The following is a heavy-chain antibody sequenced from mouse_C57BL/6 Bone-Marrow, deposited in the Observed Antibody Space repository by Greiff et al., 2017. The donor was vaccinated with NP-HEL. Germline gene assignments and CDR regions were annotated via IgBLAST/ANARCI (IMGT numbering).Heavy chain of an antibody. J-gene: IGHJ4*01. CDR3: ARYTLITTVRYYAMDY. D-gene: IGHD1-1*01. V-gene: IGHV1-63*01. CDR2: IYPGGGYT. Sequence: QVQLQQSGAELVRPGTSVKMSCKASGYTFTNYWIGWAKQRPGHGLEWIGDIYPGGGYTNYNEKFKGKATLTADKSSSTAYMQFSSLTSEDSDIYYCARYTLITTVRYYAMDYWGQGTSVTVSS. CDR1: GYTFTNYW.